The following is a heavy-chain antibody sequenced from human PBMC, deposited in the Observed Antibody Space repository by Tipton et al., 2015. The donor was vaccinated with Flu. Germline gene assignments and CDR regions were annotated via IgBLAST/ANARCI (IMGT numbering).Heavy chain of an antibody. J-gene: IGHJ4*02. CDR1: GYSISSGYH. D-gene: IGHD2-2*01. Sequence: TLSLTCTVSGYSISSGYHWGWIRQPPGKGLEWIGSIYHSGSTYYNPSLKSRVTISVDTSKNQFSLKLSSVTAADTAVYYCARETPYCSSTSCYLRSSTGFDYWGQGTLVTVSS. V-gene: IGHV4-38-2*02. CDR2: IYHSGST. CDR3: ARETPYCSSTSCYLRSSTGFDY.